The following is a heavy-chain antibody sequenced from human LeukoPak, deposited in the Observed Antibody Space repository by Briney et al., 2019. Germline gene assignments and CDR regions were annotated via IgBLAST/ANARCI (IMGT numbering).Heavy chain of an antibody. V-gene: IGHV1-18*01. CDR2: ISTYNGKT. D-gene: IGHD4-23*01. Sequence: ASVKVSCKASGYTFTSYGINWMRQAPGQGLEWMGWISTYNGKTKYAQELQGRVTMATDTSTSTAYMELRSLRSDDTAVYYCARATVVTPAAFDYWGQGTLVTVSS. J-gene: IGHJ4*02. CDR1: GYTFTSYG. CDR3: ARATVVTPAAFDY.